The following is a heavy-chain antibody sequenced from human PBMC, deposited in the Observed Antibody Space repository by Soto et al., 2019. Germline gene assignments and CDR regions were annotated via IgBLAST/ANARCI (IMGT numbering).Heavy chain of an antibody. J-gene: IGHJ3*02. Sequence: PSETLSLTCTVSGGSISSYYWSWIRQPPGKGLEWIGYIYYSGSTNYNPSLKSRVTISVDTSKNQFSLKLSSVTAADTAVYYCSGYYSYAFDIWGQGTMVTVSS. CDR3: SGYYSYAFDI. CDR2: IYYSGST. V-gene: IGHV4-59*08. CDR1: GGSISSYY. D-gene: IGHD3-22*01.